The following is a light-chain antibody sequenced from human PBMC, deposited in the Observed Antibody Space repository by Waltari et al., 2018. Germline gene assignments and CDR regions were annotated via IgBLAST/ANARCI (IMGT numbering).Light chain of an antibody. CDR2: GAS. V-gene: IGKV3-20*01. J-gene: IGKJ1*01. Sequence: EIVLTQSPGTLSLSPGERAPLSCRASQSVSRTLAWYQQKPGQAPRLLIYGASTRATGIPERVSGGGSGTDFSLTISRLEPEDFAVYYCQHYVSLPATFGQGTKVEIK. CDR3: QHYVSLPAT. CDR1: QSVSRT.